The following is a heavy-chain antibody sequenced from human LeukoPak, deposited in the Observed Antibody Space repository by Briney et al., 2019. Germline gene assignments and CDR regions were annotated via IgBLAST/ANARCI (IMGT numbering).Heavy chain of an antibody. J-gene: IGHJ6*02. CDR2: IYAGGST. Sequence: PGGSLRLSCAASGFTVSSNYMSWVRQAPGKWLEWVSMIYAGGSTYYADSVKGRFIISRDNSKNTLYLQMNSLRAEDTAVYYCASGLYGMDVWGQGTTVTVSS. D-gene: IGHD2-21*01. CDR1: GFTVSSNY. CDR3: ASGLYGMDV. V-gene: IGHV3-66*01.